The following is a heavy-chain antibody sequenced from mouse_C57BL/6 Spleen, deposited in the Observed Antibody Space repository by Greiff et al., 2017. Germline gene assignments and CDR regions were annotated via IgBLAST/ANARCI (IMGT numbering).Heavy chain of an antibody. CDR2: INPSSGST. D-gene: IGHD1-1*01. CDR1: GYTFTSYT. J-gene: IGHJ4*01. V-gene: IGHV1-4*01. Sequence: QVQLQQSGAELARPGASVKMSCKASGYTFTSYTMHWVKQRPGQGLEWIGYINPSSGSTKYNQKFKDKATLTADKSSSTAYMQLSSLTSEDSAVYYWATTVVDAMDYWGQGTSVTVSS. CDR3: ATTVVDAMDY.